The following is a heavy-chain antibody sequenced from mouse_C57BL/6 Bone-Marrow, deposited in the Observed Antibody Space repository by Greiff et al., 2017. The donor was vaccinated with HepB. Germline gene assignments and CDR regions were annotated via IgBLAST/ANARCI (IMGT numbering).Heavy chain of an antibody. Sequence: EVKLMESGPGLAKPSQTLSLTCSVTGYSITSDYWNWIRKFPGNKLEYMGYISYSGSTYYNPSLKSRISITRDTSKNQYYLQLNSVTTEDTATYYCASIPLFSYANWYFDVWGTGTTVTVSS. J-gene: IGHJ1*03. CDR1: GYSITSDY. V-gene: IGHV3-8*01. D-gene: IGHD1-1*01. CDR3: ASIPLFSYANWYFDV. CDR2: ISYSGST.